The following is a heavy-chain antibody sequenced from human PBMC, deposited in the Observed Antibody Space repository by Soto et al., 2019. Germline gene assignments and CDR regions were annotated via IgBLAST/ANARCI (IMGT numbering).Heavy chain of an antibody. CDR3: ARDFSRYCSGGSCYDYYYYGRDV. CDR1: GFTFSSYA. J-gene: IGHJ6*01. CDR2: ISYDGSNK. V-gene: IGHV3-30-3*01. D-gene: IGHD2-15*01. Sequence: QVQLVESGGGVVQPGRSLRLSCAASGFTFSSYAMHWVRKAPGKGLEWVAVISYDGSNKYYADSVKGRFTISRDNSKNTLYLQMNSLRAEDTGVYYCARDFSRYCSGGSCYDYYYYGRDVWGQGTTVTVSS.